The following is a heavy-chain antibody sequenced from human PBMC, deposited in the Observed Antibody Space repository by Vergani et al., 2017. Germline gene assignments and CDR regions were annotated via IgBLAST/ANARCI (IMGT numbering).Heavy chain of an antibody. CDR1: GGSFSGYY. V-gene: IGHV4-34*01. Sequence: QVQLQQWGAGLLKPSETLSLTCAVYGGSFSGYYWSWIRQPPGKGLEWIGEINHSGSTNYNPSLTSRVTISVDTSKNQFSLKLSSVTAADTAVYYCAGLAPHRDNQQLVPFYYYYYMDVWGKGTTVTVSS. CDR2: INHSGST. D-gene: IGHD6-13*01. J-gene: IGHJ6*03. CDR3: AGLAPHRDNQQLVPFYYYYYMDV.